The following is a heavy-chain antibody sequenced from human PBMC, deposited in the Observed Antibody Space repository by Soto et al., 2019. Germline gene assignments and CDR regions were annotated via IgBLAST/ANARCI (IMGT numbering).Heavy chain of an antibody. CDR1: GFTFSSYW. V-gene: IGHV3-74*01. J-gene: IGHJ4*02. CDR3: ARDNWNSY. Sequence: GGSLRLSCAASGFTFSSYWMHWVRQAPGKGLVWVSRVKSDGSSTSYADSVKGRFTISRDNAKNTLYLQMNSLRAEDTAVYYCARDNWNSYWGQGTLVTVSS. D-gene: IGHD1-1*01. CDR2: VKSDGSST.